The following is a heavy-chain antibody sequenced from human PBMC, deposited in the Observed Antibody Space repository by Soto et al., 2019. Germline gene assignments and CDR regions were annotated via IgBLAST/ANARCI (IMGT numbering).Heavy chain of an antibody. D-gene: IGHD3-3*01. CDR2: IYYSGST. V-gene: IGHV4-59*01. CDR3: ARTDFGSGYGPLDP. CDR1: GGSISSYY. Sequence: SETLSLTCTVSGGSISSYYWSWIRQPPGKGLEWIGYIYYSGSTNYNPSLKSRVTISVDTSKNQFSLKLSSVTAADTAVYYCARTDFGSGYGPLDPWGQETLVRVSS. J-gene: IGHJ5*02.